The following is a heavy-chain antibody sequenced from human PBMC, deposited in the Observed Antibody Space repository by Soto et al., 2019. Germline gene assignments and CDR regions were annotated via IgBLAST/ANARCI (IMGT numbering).Heavy chain of an antibody. CDR1: GYTFTSYG. CDR3: ARVHYYDSSGPTSDY. J-gene: IGHJ4*02. CDR2: ISAYNGNT. V-gene: IGHV1-18*04. D-gene: IGHD3-22*01. Sequence: VASVKVSCKASGYTFTSYGISWVRQAPGQGLEWMGWISAYNGNTNYAQKLQGRVTMTTDTSTSTAYMELRSLRSDDTAVYYCARVHYYDSSGPTSDYWGQGTLVTVSS.